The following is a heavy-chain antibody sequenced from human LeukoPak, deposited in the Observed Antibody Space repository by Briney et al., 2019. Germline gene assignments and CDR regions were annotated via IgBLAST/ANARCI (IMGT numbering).Heavy chain of an antibody. CDR2: IRGGGEK. J-gene: IGHJ4*02. CDR1: GFSLSSYA. CDR3: AKANWVSNADAVW. D-gene: IGHD1-1*01. Sequence: PGGSLRLSCAASGFSLSSYAMSWVRQAQARGLEWVSSIRGGGEKFYADSVKGRFILSRDDSRNTVYLQMNNLRVEDTAVYYCAKANWVSNADAVWWGQGTLVTVSS. V-gene: IGHV3-23*01.